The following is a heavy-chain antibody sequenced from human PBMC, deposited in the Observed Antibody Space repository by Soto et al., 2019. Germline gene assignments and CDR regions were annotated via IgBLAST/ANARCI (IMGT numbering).Heavy chain of an antibody. Sequence: PSETLSLTCIVSGDSVNSGTYYWSWIRQPPGKGLEWIGYIYNSGTTKYNPSLKSRVTISVDTSKNTLYLQMNSLRAEDTSVYYCGKRPVRGLGGYFDYWGRGSLVTVSS. CDR2: IYNSGTT. CDR3: GKRPVRGLGGYFDY. V-gene: IGHV4-61*01. CDR1: GDSVNSGTYY. J-gene: IGHJ4*02. D-gene: IGHD3-10*02.